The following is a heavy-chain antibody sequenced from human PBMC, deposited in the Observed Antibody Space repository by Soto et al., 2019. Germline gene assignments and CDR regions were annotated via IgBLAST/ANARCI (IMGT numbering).Heavy chain of an antibody. D-gene: IGHD1-1*01. J-gene: IGHJ4*02. CDR3: ARAVAGQVRSAWTWLDY. V-gene: IGHV3-30-3*01. CDR1: GFTFRDYA. CDR2: IPSDGSAQ. Sequence: QVQLVESGGGVVQPGRSLRLSCEASGFTFRDYAMHWVRQAPGKGLEWVAAIPSDGSAQHYADSVKGRFSISRDNSKNTLSLPMNSLRPEDAALYYCARAVAGQVRSAWTWLDYWGQGNLVTVSS.